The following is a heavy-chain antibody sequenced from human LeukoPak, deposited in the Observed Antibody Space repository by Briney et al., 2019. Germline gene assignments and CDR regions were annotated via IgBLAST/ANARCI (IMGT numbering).Heavy chain of an antibody. CDR1: GGSISSYY. CDR2: IYTSGST. CDR3: ARDYWYEAAGQNWFDP. J-gene: IGHJ5*02. V-gene: IGHV4-4*07. D-gene: IGHD6-13*01. Sequence: SETLSLTCTVSGGSISSYYWSWIRQPAGKGLEWIGRIYTSGSTNYNPSLKSRVTMSVDTSKNQFSLKLSSVTAADTAVYYCARDYWYEAAGQNWFDPWGQGTLVTVSS.